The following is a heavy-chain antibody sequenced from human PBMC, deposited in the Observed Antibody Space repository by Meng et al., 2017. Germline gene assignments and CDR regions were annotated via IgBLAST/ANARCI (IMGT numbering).Heavy chain of an antibody. CDR2: IKQDGSEK. J-gene: IGHJ4*02. CDR1: GFTFSSYW. D-gene: IGHD5-12*01. Sequence: GESLKISCAASGFTFSSYWMSWVRQAPGKGLEWVANIKQDGSEKYYVDSVKGRFTISRDNAKNSLYLQMNSLRAEDTAVYYCARGYSGYGANLDYWGQGTLVNVAS. CDR3: ARGYSGYGANLDY. V-gene: IGHV3-7*01.